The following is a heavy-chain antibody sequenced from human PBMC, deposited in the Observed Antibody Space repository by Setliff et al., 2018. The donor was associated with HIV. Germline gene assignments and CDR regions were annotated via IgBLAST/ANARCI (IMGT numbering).Heavy chain of an antibody. D-gene: IGHD1-1*01. CDR1: GYSIRSGYY. J-gene: IGHJ4*02. Sequence: SETLSLTCAVSGYSIRSGYYWGWIWQSPGRGLEWIGTMFRTGTSYYNPSLTSRVTISQDTSKNQFSLELTSVTAADTAVYYCATVDGTRYLDYWGQGKLVTVSS. V-gene: IGHV4-38-2*01. CDR3: ATVDGTRYLDY. CDR2: MFRTGTS.